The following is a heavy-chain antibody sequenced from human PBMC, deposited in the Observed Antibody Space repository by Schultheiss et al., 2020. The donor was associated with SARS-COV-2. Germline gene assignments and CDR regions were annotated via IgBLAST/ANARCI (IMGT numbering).Heavy chain of an antibody. CDR2: IDPNSGGT. CDR1: GYTFTGYY. CDR3: ATRYVLRFLEWLPFDY. J-gene: IGHJ4*02. D-gene: IGHD3-3*01. Sequence: ASVKVSCKASGYTFTGYYMHWVRQAPGQGLEWMGWIDPNSGGTNYAQKFQGRVTMTRDTSTSTVYMELSSLRSEDTAVYYCATRYVLRFLEWLPFDYWGQGTLVTVSS. V-gene: IGHV1-2*02.